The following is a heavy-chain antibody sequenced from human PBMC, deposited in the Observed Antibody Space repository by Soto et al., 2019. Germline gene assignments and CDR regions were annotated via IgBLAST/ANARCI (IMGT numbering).Heavy chain of an antibody. J-gene: IGHJ6*02. CDR1: GGSFSGYY. CDR3: ARGRGYYDSSGRLKEANYYYYYGMDV. Sequence: KSSETLSLTCAVYGGSFSGYYGGWIRQPPGKGLEWIGEINHSGSTNYNPSLKSRVTISVDTSKNQFSLKLSSVTAADTAVYYCARGRGYYDSSGRLKEANYYYYYGMDVWGQGTTVTVSS. CDR2: INHSGST. V-gene: IGHV4-34*01. D-gene: IGHD3-22*01.